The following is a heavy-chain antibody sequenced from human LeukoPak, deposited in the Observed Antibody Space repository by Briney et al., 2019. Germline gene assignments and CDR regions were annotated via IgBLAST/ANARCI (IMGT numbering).Heavy chain of an antibody. J-gene: IGHJ4*02. D-gene: IGHD2-2*03. CDR1: GGSISSYY. CDR2: IYYSGST. CDR3: ARAVGYCSSTSCYVRKSAYYFDY. Sequence: SETLSLTCTVSGGSISSYYWTWIRQPPGKGLEWIGYIYYSGSTYYNPSLKSRVTISVDTSKNQFSLKLSSVTAADTAVYYCARAVGYCSSTSCYVRKSAYYFDYWGQGTLVTVSS. V-gene: IGHV4-59*08.